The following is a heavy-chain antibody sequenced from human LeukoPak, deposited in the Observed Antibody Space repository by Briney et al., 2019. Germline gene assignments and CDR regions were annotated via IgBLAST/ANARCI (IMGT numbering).Heavy chain of an antibody. CDR1: RFTFSNYG. V-gene: IGHV3-23*01. CDR3: AKGGTYSWFDP. Sequence: GGSLRLSCAASRFTFSNYGVNWVRQAPGKGLERVSAITGSGSNTYYADSVKGRFTISRDNSKNTLLLQMNSLRAEDTAVYYCAKGGTYSWFDPWGQGTLVTVSS. D-gene: IGHD1-26*01. CDR2: ITGSGSNT. J-gene: IGHJ5*02.